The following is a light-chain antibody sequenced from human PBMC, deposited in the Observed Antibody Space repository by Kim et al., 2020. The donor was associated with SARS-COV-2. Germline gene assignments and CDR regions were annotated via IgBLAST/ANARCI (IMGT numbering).Light chain of an antibody. Sequence: DIVLTQSPGTLSLSPGERATLSCRASQSVTSNYLAWFQKKPGQAPRLLVYLASRRSTDIPDRFSGSGSETDFTLTISGVQPEDVAVYFCQQYATLPYTFGPGTKLEI. V-gene: IGKV3-20*01. J-gene: IGKJ2*01. CDR3: QQYATLPYT. CDR1: QSVTSNY. CDR2: LAS.